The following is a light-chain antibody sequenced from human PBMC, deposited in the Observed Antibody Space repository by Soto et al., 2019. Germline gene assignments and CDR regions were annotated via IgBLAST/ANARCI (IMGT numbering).Light chain of an antibody. V-gene: IGKV3-11*01. CDR3: QQRSNWPPAVT. Sequence: EIVLTQSPATLSLSPGERATLSCRASQSVSSYLAWYQQKPGQAPRLLIYDASNRATGIPARFSGSGSGTDFTLTISILEPEDVAVYYCQQRSNWPPAVTFGQGTRLEIK. J-gene: IGKJ5*01. CDR1: QSVSSY. CDR2: DAS.